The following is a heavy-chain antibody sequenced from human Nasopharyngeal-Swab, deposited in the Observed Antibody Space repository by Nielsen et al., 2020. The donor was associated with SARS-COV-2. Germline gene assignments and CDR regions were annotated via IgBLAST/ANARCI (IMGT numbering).Heavy chain of an antibody. D-gene: IGHD3-10*01. CDR2: ISTGGTT. CDR1: GFTVTYNY. J-gene: IGHJ6*03. Sequence: GGSLRLSCAASGFTVTYNYMSWVRQAPGKGLEWASLISTGGTTSYADSVKGRFTISRDISKNTLYLQMNSLRAEDTAVYYCARDRGFDGYYYMDVWGKGTTVTVSS. V-gene: IGHV3-53*01. CDR3: ARDRGFDGYYYMDV.